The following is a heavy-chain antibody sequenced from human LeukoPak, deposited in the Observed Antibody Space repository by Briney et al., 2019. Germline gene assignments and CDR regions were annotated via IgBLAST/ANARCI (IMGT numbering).Heavy chain of an antibody. CDR1: GYRFTSYW. D-gene: IGHD1-26*01. J-gene: IGHJ4*02. V-gene: IGHV5-51*01. CDR3: ARHPPREGATLDY. CDR2: IYPGDSDT. Sequence: GESLKISCKGSGYRFTSYWIGWVRQMPGKGLEWMGIIYPGDSDTRYSPSFQGQVTISADKSISTAYLQWSSLKASDTAMYYCARHPPREGATLDYWGQGTLVTVSS.